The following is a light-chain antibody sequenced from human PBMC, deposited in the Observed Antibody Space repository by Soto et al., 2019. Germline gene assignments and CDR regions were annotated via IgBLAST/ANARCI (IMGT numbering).Light chain of an antibody. J-gene: IGLJ1*01. V-gene: IGLV2-14*01. CDR2: DVS. CDR3: SSYTSSSTLHV. Sequence: QSVLTQPASVSGSPGQSITISCTGTSSDVGGYNYVSWYQQHPGKAPKLMIYDVSNRPSGVSNRFSGSKSDNTASLTISGLQAEDEADYYCSSYTSSSTLHVFGTGTKVTVL. CDR1: SSDVGGYNY.